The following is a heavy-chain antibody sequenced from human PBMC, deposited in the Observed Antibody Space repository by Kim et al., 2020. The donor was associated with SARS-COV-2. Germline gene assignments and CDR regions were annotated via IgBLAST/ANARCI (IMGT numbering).Heavy chain of an antibody. D-gene: IGHD1-26*01. CDR3: ARWDRALDAFDI. J-gene: IGHJ3*02. V-gene: IGHV4-30-2*05. Sequence: YSNPSLQSRVPHSVATSTNQCSLKLSSVTAADTAVYYCARWDRALDAFDIWGQGTMVTVSS.